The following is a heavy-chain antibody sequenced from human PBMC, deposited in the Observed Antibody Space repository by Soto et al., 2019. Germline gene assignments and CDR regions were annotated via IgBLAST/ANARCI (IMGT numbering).Heavy chain of an antibody. CDR3: ERDPPRFFTSSPEGAGL. V-gene: IGHV1-2*02. Sequence: QVQLVQSGTEVKKPGASVKVSCKASGYIFTDSHIHWVRQASGQGLEWLGWINPKTGDTHYPQKFQGRIIMTSDTSITTAYMELTNLTSDDTAVYYCERDPPRFFTSSPEGAGLWGQGTLVTVSS. CDR2: INPKTGDT. D-gene: IGHD6-6*01. CDR1: GYIFTDSH. J-gene: IGHJ4*02.